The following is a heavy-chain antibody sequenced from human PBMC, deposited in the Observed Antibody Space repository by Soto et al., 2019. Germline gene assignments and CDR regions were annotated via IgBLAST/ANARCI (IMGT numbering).Heavy chain of an antibody. CDR1: EFTFSNYA. CDR2: ISYGGGTT. J-gene: IGHJ4*02. V-gene: IGHV3-23*01. Sequence: GGSLRLSCAASEFTFSNYAMSWVRQAPGKGLEWVSAISYGGGTTYYADSVKGRFTISRDNSKNTLYLQMNSLRAEDTAVYYCAREAGDGYNVPYFDDWGQGALVTVSS. D-gene: IGHD5-12*01. CDR3: AREAGDGYNVPYFDD.